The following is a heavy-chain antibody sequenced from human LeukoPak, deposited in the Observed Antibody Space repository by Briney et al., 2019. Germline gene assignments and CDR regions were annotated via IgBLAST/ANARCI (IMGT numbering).Heavy chain of an antibody. V-gene: IGHV4-34*01. CDR3: ARAFPQSGWYDY. D-gene: IGHD6-19*01. CDR1: GGSFSGYY. J-gene: IGHJ4*02. Sequence: SETLSLTCAVYGGSFSGYYRSWIRQPPGKGLEWIGEINHSGSTNYNPSLKSRVTISVDTSKNQFSLKLSSVTAADTAVYYCARAFPQSGWYDYWGQGTLVTVSS. CDR2: INHSGST.